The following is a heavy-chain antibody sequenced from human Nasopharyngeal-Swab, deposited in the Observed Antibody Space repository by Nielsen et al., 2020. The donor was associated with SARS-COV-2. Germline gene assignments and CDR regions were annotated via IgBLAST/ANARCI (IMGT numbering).Heavy chain of an antibody. CDR3: ARTAGYYYMDV. D-gene: IGHD6-13*01. V-gene: IGHV4-59*01. CDR2: IYYSGST. J-gene: IGHJ6*03. Sequence: GSLRLSCAVPGGSISSYSWSWIRLPPGKGLEWIGYIYYSGSTNYSPSLKSRVTISVDTSKNQFSLKLNSVTAADTAVYYCARTAGYYYMDVWGKGTTVTVSS. CDR1: GGSISSYS.